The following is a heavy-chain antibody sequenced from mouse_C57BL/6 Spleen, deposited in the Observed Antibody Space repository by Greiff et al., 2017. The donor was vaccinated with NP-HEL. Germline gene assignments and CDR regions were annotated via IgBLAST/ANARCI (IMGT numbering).Heavy chain of an antibody. J-gene: IGHJ2*01. V-gene: IGHV1-62-2*01. CDR2: FYPGSGSI. CDR1: GYTFTEYT. D-gene: IGHD1-1*01. Sequence: VHLVESGAELVKPGASVKLSCKASGYTFTEYTIHWVKQRSGQGLEWIGWFYPGSGSIKYNEKFKDKATLTADKSSSTVYMELSRLTSEDSAVYFCARHEGGALLLRYWGQGTTLTVSS. CDR3: ARHEGGALLLRY.